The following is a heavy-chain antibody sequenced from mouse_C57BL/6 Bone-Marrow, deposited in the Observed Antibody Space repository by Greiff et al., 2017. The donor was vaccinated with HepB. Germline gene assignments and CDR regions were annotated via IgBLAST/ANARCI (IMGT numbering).Heavy chain of an antibody. CDR3: ARRDYYYGSSYENY. CDR2: IYPGSGST. CDR1: GYTFTSYW. Sequence: QVQLQQPGAELVKPGASVKMSCKASGYTFTSYWITWVKQRPGQGLEWIGDIYPGSGSTNYNEKFKSKATLTVDTSSSTAYMQLSSLTSEDSAVYYCARRDYYYGSSYENYWGQGTTLTVSS. V-gene: IGHV1-55*01. J-gene: IGHJ2*01. D-gene: IGHD1-1*01.